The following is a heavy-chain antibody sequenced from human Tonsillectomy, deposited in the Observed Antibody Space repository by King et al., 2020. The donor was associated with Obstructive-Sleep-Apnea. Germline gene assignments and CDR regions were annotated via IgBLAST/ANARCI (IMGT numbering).Heavy chain of an antibody. D-gene: IGHD6-13*01. J-gene: IGHJ4*02. V-gene: IGHV3-30-3*01. Sequence: VQLVESGGGVVQPGRSLRLSCAASGFTFSSYAMHWVRQAPGKGLEWVAVISYDGNNKYYADSVKGRFTISRDNSENTLYLQMNSLRAEDTAVYYCARDGVYWGGLAAAVHFDYWGQGTPVTASS. CDR3: ARDGVYWGGLAAAVHFDY. CDR2: ISYDGNNK. CDR1: GFTFSSYA.